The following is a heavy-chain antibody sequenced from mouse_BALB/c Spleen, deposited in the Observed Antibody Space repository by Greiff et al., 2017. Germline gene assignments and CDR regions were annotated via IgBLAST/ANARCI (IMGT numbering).Heavy chain of an antibody. J-gene: IGHJ4*01. Sequence: QVQLQQSAAELARPGASVKMSCKASGYTFTRYTMHWVQQRPGQGLEWIGYINPSSGYTEYNQKFKDKTTLTADKSSSTAYMQLSSLTSEDSAVYSCARSLYRYDETEYMDYWGQGTTLTVSS. D-gene: IGHD2-14*01. CDR1: GYTFTRYT. CDR3: ARSLYRYDETEYMDY. CDR2: INPSSGYT. V-gene: IGHV1-4*02.